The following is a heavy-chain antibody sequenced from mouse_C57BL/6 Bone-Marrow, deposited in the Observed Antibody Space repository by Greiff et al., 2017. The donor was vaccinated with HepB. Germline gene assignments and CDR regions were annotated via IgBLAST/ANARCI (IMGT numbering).Heavy chain of an antibody. CDR2: ISYSGST. D-gene: IGHD1-1*01. V-gene: IGHV3-1*01. J-gene: IGHJ4*01. CDR3: ARGSYGKGYAMDY. CDR1: GYSITSGYD. Sequence: VQLKESGPGMVKPSQSLSLTCTVTGYSITSGYDWHWIRHFPGNKLEWMGYISYSGSTNYNPSLKSRISITHDTSKNHFFLKLNSVTTEDTATYYCARGSYGKGYAMDYWGQGTSVTVSS.